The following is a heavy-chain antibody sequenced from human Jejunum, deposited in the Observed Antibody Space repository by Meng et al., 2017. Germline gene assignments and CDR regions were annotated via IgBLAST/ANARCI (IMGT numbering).Heavy chain of an antibody. D-gene: IGHD6-13*01. CDR2: IHHTGNI. CDR1: GASISDNNW. J-gene: IGHJ5*02. CDR3: ARDLLGPAIAATGWFDP. Sequence: VQLQEAGPGLWKPLGTLSLPCAVSGASISDNNWWSWVRQAPGKGLEWIGEIHHTGNINYNPSLKSRVTMSLDKPKNQFSLEVTSVTAADTAVYYCARDLLGPAIAATGWFDPWGQGTLVTVSS. V-gene: IGHV4-4*03.